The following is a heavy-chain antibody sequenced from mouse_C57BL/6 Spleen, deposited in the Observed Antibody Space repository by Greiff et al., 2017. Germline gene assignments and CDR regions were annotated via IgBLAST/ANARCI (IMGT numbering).Heavy chain of an antibody. CDR1: GYTFTDYY. CDR2: IYPGSGNT. Sequence: VQLQQSGAELVRPGASVKLSCKASGYTFTDYYINWVKQRPGQGLEWIARIYPGSGNTYYNEKFKGKATLTAEKSSSTAYMQLSSLTSEDSAVYFCARKLPSFSYYFDYWGQGTTLTVSS. CDR3: ARKLPSFSYYFDY. J-gene: IGHJ2*01. D-gene: IGHD1-1*01. V-gene: IGHV1-76*01.